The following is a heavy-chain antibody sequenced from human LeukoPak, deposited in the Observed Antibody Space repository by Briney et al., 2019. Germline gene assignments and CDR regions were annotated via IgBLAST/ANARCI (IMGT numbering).Heavy chain of an antibody. CDR2: VTGDGATT. V-gene: IGHV3-23*01. CDR1: GFTFSGNG. D-gene: IGHD5-18*01. Sequence: PGGTLRLSCAASGFTFSGNGMSWVRQAPGKGPEWVSGVTGDGATTYYADSVKGRFTISRDNSKNTLYLQMNSLRAEDTAVYYCAKDRQYSYGYPVYFEYWGQGTLVTVSS. J-gene: IGHJ4*02. CDR3: AKDRQYSYGYPVYFEY.